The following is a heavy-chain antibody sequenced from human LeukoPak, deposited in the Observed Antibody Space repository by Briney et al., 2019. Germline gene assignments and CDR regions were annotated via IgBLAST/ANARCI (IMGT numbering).Heavy chain of an antibody. CDR2: SRNKANRHTT. D-gene: IGHD2-15*01. V-gene: IGHV3-72*01. Sequence: GGSLRLSCAASDFTLSDQYIDWFRQAPGKGLEWIGRSRNKANRHTTEYAASAQGRFTVSRDDSGNLVYLQMNTLITEDTAVYFCARDGASRGNSAFTIWGQGTEVTVSS. CDR1: DFTLSDQY. J-gene: IGHJ3*02. CDR3: ARDGASRGNSAFTI.